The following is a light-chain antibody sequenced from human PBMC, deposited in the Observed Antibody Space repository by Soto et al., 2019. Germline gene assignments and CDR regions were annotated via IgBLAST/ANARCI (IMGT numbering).Light chain of an antibody. CDR1: QSVSSN. Sequence: EIVMTQSPATLSVSPGERATLSCRASQSVSSNLAWYQQKPGQAPRLLIYGASTRATGIPARFSGSGSGTDFTLTLSSLRSEDFAVYYCQQYNNWLWTFGQGTKVELK. CDR3: QQYNNWLWT. V-gene: IGKV3-15*01. J-gene: IGKJ1*01. CDR2: GAS.